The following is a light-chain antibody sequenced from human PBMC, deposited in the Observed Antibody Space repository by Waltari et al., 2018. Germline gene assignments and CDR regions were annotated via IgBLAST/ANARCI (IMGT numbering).Light chain of an antibody. V-gene: IGKV3-20*01. Sequence: EIVLTQSPGTLSLSPGERATLSCRASQSVSSSYLAWYQQKPGQAPRLLIYGASSRATGIPDRFSGSGSGTEFTLTISSLQPDDLATYYCQQYNTYLTFGQGTKLEIK. CDR3: QQYNTYLT. CDR2: GAS. J-gene: IGKJ2*01. CDR1: QSVSSSY.